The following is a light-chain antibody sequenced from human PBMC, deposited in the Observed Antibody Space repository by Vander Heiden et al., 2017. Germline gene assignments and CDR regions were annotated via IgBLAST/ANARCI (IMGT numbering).Light chain of an antibody. CDR1: SSDVGGYDY. V-gene: IGLV2-14*01. Sequence: QSALTPPASVSGSPGPSITISCTGTSSDVGGYDYVSWYQQHPGKAPKLMIYDVSNRPSGVSNRFSGSKSGNTASLTISGLQAEDEADYYCSSYTSSSTRRVVFGGGTKLTVL. CDR2: DVS. CDR3: SSYTSSSTRRVV. J-gene: IGLJ2*01.